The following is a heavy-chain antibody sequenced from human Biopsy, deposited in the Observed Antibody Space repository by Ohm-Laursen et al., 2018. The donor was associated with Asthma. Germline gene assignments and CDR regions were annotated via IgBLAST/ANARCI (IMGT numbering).Heavy chain of an antibody. CDR1: GYTFSDSW. CDR2: IFAANSET. V-gene: IGHV5-51*01. J-gene: IGHJ4*02. Sequence: ESLKIYCKASGYTFSDSWIGWVRPMPGKGLEWMGIIFAANSETKYSPSFQGQVTISADMSISTAFLQWSSLKASDTAIYYCARFIDGTFFVDYWGQGTLVTVSS. D-gene: IGHD1-7*01. CDR3: ARFIDGTFFVDY.